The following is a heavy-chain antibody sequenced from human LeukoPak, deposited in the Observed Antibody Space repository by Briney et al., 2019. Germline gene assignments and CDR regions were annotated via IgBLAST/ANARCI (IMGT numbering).Heavy chain of an antibody. CDR2: MYTSGSS. V-gene: IGHV4-4*07. CDR3: TRMTTGHDY. J-gene: IGHJ4*02. CDR1: GGSISSYY. Sequence: SETLSLTCTISGGSISSYYWSWIRQPAGKGLEWIGRMYTSGSSNYNPSLRSRVSMSLDTSKNQFSLNLRSVTVADTGIYYCTRMTTGHDYWGQGTLVTASS. D-gene: IGHD4-17*01.